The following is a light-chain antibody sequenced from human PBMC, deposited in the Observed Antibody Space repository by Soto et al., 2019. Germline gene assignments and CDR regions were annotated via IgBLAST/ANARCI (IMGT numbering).Light chain of an antibody. CDR3: QQYGISPT. Sequence: EIVLTQSPGTLSSSPGERATLSCRASQSVSSSYLAWYQQNPGQAPRLLIYGASSRATGIPDRFSGSGAGTDFTLTISRLEPEDSAVYYCQQYGISPTFGQGTKVQIK. CDR2: GAS. V-gene: IGKV3-20*01. CDR1: QSVSSSY. J-gene: IGKJ1*01.